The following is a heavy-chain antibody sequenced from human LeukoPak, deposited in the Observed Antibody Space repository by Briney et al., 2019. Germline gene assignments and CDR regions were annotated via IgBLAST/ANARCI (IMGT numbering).Heavy chain of an antibody. V-gene: IGHV4-59*01. D-gene: IGHD3-16*01. J-gene: IGHJ4*02. CDR2: VFYSGST. Sequence: PSETLSLTCTVSGGSISSDYWNWIRQPPGKGLEWIGYVFYSGSTNYNPSLKSRVTISVDTSKNQFSLKLISVTAADTAVYYCARGESTDYPYYFDYWGQGTLVTVSS. CDR1: GGSISSDY. CDR3: ARGESTDYPYYFDY.